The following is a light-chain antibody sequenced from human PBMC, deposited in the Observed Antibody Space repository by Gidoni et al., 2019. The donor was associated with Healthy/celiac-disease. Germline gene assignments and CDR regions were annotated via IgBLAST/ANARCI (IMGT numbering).Light chain of an antibody. J-gene: IGKJ4*02. CDR2: AAS. V-gene: IGKV1-39*01. CDR1: QSINNY. Sequence: IQIPQSPSSLPASVGNRVTITCRASQSINNYLNWYQQKPGQAPKLLIYAASSLQSGVPSRFSGSGSGTDFTLTISSLQPEDFATYYCQQSYSMPLTFGGGTKVEIK. CDR3: QQSYSMPLT.